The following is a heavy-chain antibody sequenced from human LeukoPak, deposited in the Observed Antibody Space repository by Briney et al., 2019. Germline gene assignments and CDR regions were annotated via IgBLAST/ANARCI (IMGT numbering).Heavy chain of an antibody. CDR1: GFTVSSNY. CDR2: ISGSGGST. CDR3: ASGKVGATDYYYMDV. D-gene: IGHD1-26*01. Sequence: GGSLRLSCAASGFTVSSNYMTWVRQAPGKGLEWVSAISGSGGSTYYADSVKGRFTISRDNSKNTLYLQMNSLRAEDTAVYYCASGKVGATDYYYMDVWGKGTTVTVSS. V-gene: IGHV3-53*05. J-gene: IGHJ6*03.